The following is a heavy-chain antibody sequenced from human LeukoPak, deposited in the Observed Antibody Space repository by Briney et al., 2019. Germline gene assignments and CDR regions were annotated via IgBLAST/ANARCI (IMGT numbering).Heavy chain of an antibody. CDR1: GFTFSSYS. CDR2: ISSSSSYI. D-gene: IGHD3-10*01. V-gene: IGHV3-21*01. CDR3: ARDRITMVRGASGYFDY. Sequence: GGSLRLSCAASGFTFSSYSMNWVRQAPGKGLEWVSSISSSSSYIYYADSVKGRFTISRDNAKNSLYLQMNSLRAEDTAVYYCARDRITMVRGASGYFDYRGQGTLVTVSS. J-gene: IGHJ4*02.